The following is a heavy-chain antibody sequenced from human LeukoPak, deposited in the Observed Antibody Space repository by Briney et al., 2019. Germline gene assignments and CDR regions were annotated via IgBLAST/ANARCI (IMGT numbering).Heavy chain of an antibody. CDR2: IYHSGST. CDR3: ARGPDVEMATGY. CDR1: GFTFSDYY. J-gene: IGHJ4*02. D-gene: IGHD5-24*01. V-gene: IGHV4-34*01. Sequence: GSLRLSCAASGFTFSDYYMSWIRQAPGKGLEWIGEIYHSGSTNYNPSLRSRVTISVDKSKNQFSLKLSSVTAADTAVYYCARGPDVEMATGYWGQGTLVTVSS.